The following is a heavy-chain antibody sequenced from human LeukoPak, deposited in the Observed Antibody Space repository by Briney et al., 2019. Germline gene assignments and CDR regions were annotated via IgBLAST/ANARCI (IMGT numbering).Heavy chain of an antibody. CDR1: GGSISSSSYY. CDR2: IYYSGST. Sequence: SETLSLTCTVSGGSISSSSYYWGWIRQPPGKGLEWIGSIYYSGSTYYNPSLKSRVTISVDTSKNQFSLKLSSVTAADTAVYYRARVWNYYYYMDVWGKGTTVTVSS. D-gene: IGHD3-3*01. CDR3: ARVWNYYYYMDV. V-gene: IGHV4-39*07. J-gene: IGHJ6*03.